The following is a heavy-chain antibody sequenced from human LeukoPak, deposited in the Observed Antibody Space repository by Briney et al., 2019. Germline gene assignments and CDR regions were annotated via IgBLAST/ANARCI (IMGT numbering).Heavy chain of an antibody. V-gene: IGHV3-48*03. Sequence: GGSLRLSCAASGFTFSSYEMNWVRRAPGKGLEWVSYISSSGSTIYYADSVKGRFTISRDNAKNSLYLQMNSLRAEDTAVYYCAREDVVVAASFDYWGQGTLVTVSS. CDR1: GFTFSSYE. D-gene: IGHD2-15*01. CDR2: ISSSGSTI. CDR3: AREDVVVAASFDY. J-gene: IGHJ4*02.